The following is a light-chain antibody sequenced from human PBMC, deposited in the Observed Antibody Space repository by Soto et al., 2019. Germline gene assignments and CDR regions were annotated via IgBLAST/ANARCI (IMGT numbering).Light chain of an antibody. CDR1: SSDVGSYNL. J-gene: IGLJ2*01. CDR2: EGI. Sequence: QSALTQPASVSGSPGQSITISCTGTSSDVGSYNLVSWYQQHPGQAPKLMIYEGIKRPSGVSNRFSGSKSGNTASLTISGLQAEYEADYYCCSYAGSSTTYVIFGGGTKVTVL. V-gene: IGLV2-23*01. CDR3: CSYAGSSTTYVI.